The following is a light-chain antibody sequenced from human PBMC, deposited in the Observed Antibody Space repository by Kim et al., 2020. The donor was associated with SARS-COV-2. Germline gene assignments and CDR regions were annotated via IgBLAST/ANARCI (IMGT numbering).Light chain of an antibody. V-gene: IGKV1-5*03. CDR3: QQYKNYPHT. CDR1: QSMSSG. J-gene: IGKJ2*01. CDR2: KAS. Sequence: ASVGDRITITCRASQSMSSGLTWYQQKPGKAPKLLMFKASTLESGVPSRFSGRGSGTEFTRIISSLQPDDFATYYCQQYKNYPHTFGQGTKLEI.